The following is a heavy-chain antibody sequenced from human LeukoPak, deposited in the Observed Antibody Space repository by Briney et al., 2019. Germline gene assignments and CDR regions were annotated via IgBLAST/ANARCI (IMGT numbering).Heavy chain of an antibody. CDR3: ARVLRYFDWLFDY. D-gene: IGHD3-9*01. CDR1: GGSISSYY. Sequence: PSETLSLTCTVSGGSISSYYWSWIRQPPGKGLEWIGYIYYSGSTNYNPSLKSRVTISVDTSKNQFSLKLNSVTAADTAVYYCARVLRYFDWLFDYWCQGSLVTVSS. V-gene: IGHV4-59*01. J-gene: IGHJ4*02. CDR2: IYYSGST.